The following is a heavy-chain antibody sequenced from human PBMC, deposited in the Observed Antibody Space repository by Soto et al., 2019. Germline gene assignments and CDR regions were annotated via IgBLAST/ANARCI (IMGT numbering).Heavy chain of an antibody. CDR3: AREGDPYCSGGSCPIDY. D-gene: IGHD2-15*01. Sequence: VSCKAAGGTFSSYAISWVRQAPGQVLEWMGGIIPIFGTANYAQKFQGRVTITADESTSTAYMELSSLRSEDTAVYYCAREGDPYCSGGSCPIDYWGQGTLVTVSS. V-gene: IGHV1-69*01. J-gene: IGHJ4*02. CDR1: GGTFSSYA. CDR2: IIPIFGTA.